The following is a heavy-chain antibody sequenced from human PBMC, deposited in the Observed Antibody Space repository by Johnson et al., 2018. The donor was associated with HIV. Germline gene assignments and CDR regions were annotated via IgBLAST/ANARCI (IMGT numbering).Heavy chain of an antibody. CDR3: ARGSYDGDAFDL. J-gene: IGHJ3*01. V-gene: IGHV3-13*01. D-gene: IGHD1-26*01. Sequence: VQLVESGGGVVQPGGSLRLSCAASGFTFSSYDMHWVRQATGKGLEWVSAIGTAGDTYYPGSVKGRFTISRENAKNSLYLQLNSLRAGDSALYYCARGSYDGDAFDLWGQGTMVTVSS. CDR1: GFTFSSYD. CDR2: IGTAGDT.